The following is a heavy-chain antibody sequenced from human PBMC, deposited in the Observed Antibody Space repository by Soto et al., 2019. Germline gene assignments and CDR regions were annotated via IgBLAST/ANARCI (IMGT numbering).Heavy chain of an antibody. CDR3: ARDQTPYYYGSGSYYHYYYYGMDV. J-gene: IGHJ6*02. Sequence: SETLSLTCTVSGGSISSYYWSWIRQPPGKGLEWIGYIYYSGSTNYNPSLKSRVTISVDTSKNQFSLKLSSVTAADTAVYYCARDQTPYYYGSGSYYHYYYYGMDVWGQGTTVTVSS. V-gene: IGHV4-59*01. CDR2: IYYSGST. CDR1: GGSISSYY. D-gene: IGHD3-10*01.